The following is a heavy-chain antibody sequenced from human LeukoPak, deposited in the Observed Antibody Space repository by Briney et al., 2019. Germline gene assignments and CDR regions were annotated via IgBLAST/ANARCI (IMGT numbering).Heavy chain of an antibody. J-gene: IGHJ6*03. D-gene: IGHD3-9*01. Sequence: GASVKVSCKASGGTFSSYAISWVRQAPGQGLEWMGGVIPIFGTANYAQKFQGRVTITTEESTSTAYMELSSLRSADTAVYYCARALRDYDILDYYYYMDVWGKGTTVTVSS. CDR2: VIPIFGTA. CDR1: GGTFSSYA. CDR3: ARALRDYDILDYYYYMDV. V-gene: IGHV1-69*05.